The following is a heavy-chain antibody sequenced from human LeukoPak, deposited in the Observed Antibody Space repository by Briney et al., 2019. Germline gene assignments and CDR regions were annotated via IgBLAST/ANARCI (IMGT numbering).Heavy chain of an antibody. V-gene: IGHV3-21*01. J-gene: IGHJ5*02. Sequence: PGGSLRLSCAASGFSFSTYSMNWVRQAPGKGLEWVSSISSSSTYIYYADSVKGRFTISRDNAKNSLYLQMNSLRAEDTALYYCARVYIVVVPAAKPRWDWFDPWGQGTLVTVSS. D-gene: IGHD2-2*02. CDR3: ARVYIVVVPAAKPRWDWFDP. CDR1: GFSFSTYS. CDR2: ISSSSTYI.